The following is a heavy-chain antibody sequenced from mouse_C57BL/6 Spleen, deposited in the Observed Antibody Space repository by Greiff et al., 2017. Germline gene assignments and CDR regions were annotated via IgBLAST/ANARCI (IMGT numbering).Heavy chain of an antibody. CDR3: ARHYYGSSYWYFDV. V-gene: IGHV1-85*01. J-gene: IGHJ1*03. CDR2: IYPRDGST. D-gene: IGHD1-1*01. CDR1: GYTFTSYD. Sequence: VQVVESGPELVKPGASVKLSCKASGYTFTSYDINWVKQRPGQGLEWIGWIYPRDGSTKYNEKFKGKATLTVDTSSSTAYMELHSLTSEDSAVYFCARHYYGSSYWYFDVWGTGTTVTVSS.